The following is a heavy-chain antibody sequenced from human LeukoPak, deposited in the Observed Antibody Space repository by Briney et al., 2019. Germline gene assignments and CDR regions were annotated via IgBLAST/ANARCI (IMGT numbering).Heavy chain of an antibody. Sequence: GGSLRLSCAASGFTFSSYSMNWVRQAPGKGLEWVSSISSSSSYIYYADSVKGRFTISRDNAKNSLYLQMNSLRAEDTAVYYCARGPEEEIVVVVAANWFDPWGQGTLVTVSS. CDR2: ISSSSSYI. CDR1: GFTFSSYS. D-gene: IGHD2-15*01. V-gene: IGHV3-21*01. CDR3: ARGPEEEIVVVVAANWFDP. J-gene: IGHJ5*02.